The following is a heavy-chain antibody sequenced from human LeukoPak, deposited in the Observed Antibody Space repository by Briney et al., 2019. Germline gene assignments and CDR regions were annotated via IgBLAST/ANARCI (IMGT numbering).Heavy chain of an antibody. CDR3: AKGGGGWYLSVYYFDY. J-gene: IGHJ4*02. D-gene: IGHD6-19*01. Sequence: PGGSLRLSCAASGFTFSSHWMTWVRQAPGKGLEWVANIKQDGSEKYYVDSVKGRFTISRDNAKNSLFLQMNSLRAADTAVYYCAKGGGGWYLSVYYFDYWGQGTLVTVSS. V-gene: IGHV3-7*03. CDR1: GFTFSSHW. CDR2: IKQDGSEK.